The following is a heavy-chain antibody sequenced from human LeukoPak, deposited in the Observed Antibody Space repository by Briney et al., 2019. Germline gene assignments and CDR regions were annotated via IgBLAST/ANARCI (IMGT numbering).Heavy chain of an antibody. CDR3: ARAMSAWGVAFDI. J-gene: IGHJ3*02. CDR1: GFTFSDYY. D-gene: IGHD3-16*01. Sequence: GGSLRLSRAASGFTFSDYYMSWIRQAPGKGLEWVSYISSSGSTIYYADSVKGRFTISRDNAKNSLYLQMNSLRAEDTAVYYCARAMSAWGVAFDIWGQGTMVTVSS. V-gene: IGHV3-11*04. CDR2: ISSSGSTI.